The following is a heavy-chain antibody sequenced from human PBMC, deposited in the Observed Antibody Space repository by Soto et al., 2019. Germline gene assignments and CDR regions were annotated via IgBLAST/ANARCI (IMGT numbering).Heavy chain of an antibody. V-gene: IGHV3-48*02. Sequence: EVQLVESGGGLVQPGGSLRLSCGASGFTFSNFHMNWVRQAPGKGLEWVSYISSSGSTTYYADSVKGRFTISRDNARNSLFLQMSSLRDEDTAVYYCARDAFDYDTKGYHSDYWGQGTLVTVSS. CDR2: ISSSGSTT. J-gene: IGHJ4*02. D-gene: IGHD3-22*01. CDR1: GFTFSNFH. CDR3: ARDAFDYDTKGYHSDY.